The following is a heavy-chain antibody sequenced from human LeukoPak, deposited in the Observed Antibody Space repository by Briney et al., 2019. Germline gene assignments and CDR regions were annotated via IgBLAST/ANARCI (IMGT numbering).Heavy chain of an antibody. J-gene: IGHJ6*03. Sequence: SETLSLTCAVYGGSFSGYYWSWIRQPPGKGLEWIGEINHSGSTNYNPSLKSRVTISVDTSKNQFSLKLSSVTAADTAVYYCASTTVTWEGYYYYMDVWGKGTTVTVSS. CDR3: ASTTVTWEGYYYYMDV. V-gene: IGHV4-34*01. CDR2: INHSGST. D-gene: IGHD4-11*01. CDR1: GGSFSGYY.